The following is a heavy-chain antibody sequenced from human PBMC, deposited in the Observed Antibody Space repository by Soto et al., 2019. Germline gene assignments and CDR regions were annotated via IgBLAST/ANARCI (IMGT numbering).Heavy chain of an antibody. J-gene: IGHJ4*02. CDR3: ARAPGSMAGIDY. V-gene: IGHV3-30-3*01. D-gene: IGHD6-19*01. CDR1: GFTFSSYA. CDR2: ISYDGSNK. Sequence: GGSLRLSCAASGFTFSSYAMHWVRQAPGKGLEWVAVISYDGSNKYYADSVKGRFTISRDNSKNTLYLQMNSLRAEDTAVYYCARAPGSMAGIDYWGQGTLVTVSS.